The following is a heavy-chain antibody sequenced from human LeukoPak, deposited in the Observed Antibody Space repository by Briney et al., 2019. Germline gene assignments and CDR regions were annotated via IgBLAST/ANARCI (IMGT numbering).Heavy chain of an antibody. D-gene: IGHD4-17*01. CDR3: ARDIATVTTYYYYMDV. Sequence: SETLSLTCTVSGGSISSYYWSWLRQPPGKGLEWIGYIYYSGSTNYNPSLKSRVTISVDTSKNQFSPKLSSVTAADTAVYYCARDIATVTTYYYYMDVWGKGTTVTVSS. V-gene: IGHV4-59*01. CDR1: GGSISSYY. J-gene: IGHJ6*03. CDR2: IYYSGST.